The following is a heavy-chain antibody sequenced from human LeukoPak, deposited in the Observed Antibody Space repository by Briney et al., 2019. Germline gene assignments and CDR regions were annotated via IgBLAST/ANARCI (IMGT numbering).Heavy chain of an antibody. CDR2: INKDGSDK. J-gene: IGHJ4*02. CDR1: GFTFNMYW. CDR3: ARDAGYGGNSDY. V-gene: IGHV3-7*01. Sequence: GGSLRLSCAASGFTFNMYWMTWVRQAPGKGLESVAYINKDGSDKYYVDSVKGRLTVSRDSAKNSLYLQMNSLRAEDTAVYYCARDAGYGGNSDYWGQGTLVTVSS. D-gene: IGHD4-23*01.